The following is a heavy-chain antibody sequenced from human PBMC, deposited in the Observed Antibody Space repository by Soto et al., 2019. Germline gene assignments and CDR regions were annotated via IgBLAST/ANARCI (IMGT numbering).Heavy chain of an antibody. CDR1: GYSFTSYW. CDR3: AISNTGGWYDYFDY. V-gene: IGHV5-10-1*01. J-gene: IGHJ4*02. Sequence: GEALKISCKGSGYSFTSYWISWVRQMPGKGLEWMGRIDPSDSYTNYSPSFQGHVTISADKSISTAYLQWSSLKASDTAMYYCAISNTGGWYDYFDYWGQGTLVTVSS. D-gene: IGHD6-19*01. CDR2: IDPSDSYT.